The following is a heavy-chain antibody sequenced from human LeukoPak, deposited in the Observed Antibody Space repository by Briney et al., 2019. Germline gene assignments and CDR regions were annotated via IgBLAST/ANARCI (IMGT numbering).Heavy chain of an antibody. D-gene: IGHD3-22*01. CDR2: IYSSGST. Sequence: SQTLSLTCTVSGGSINSGGYYWSWIRHPPGKGLEGIGYIYSSGSTYYNPSLKSRVTISVDTSKNQFSLKLSSVTAADTAVYYCARDSTSSGVFDYWGQGTLVTVSS. CDR3: ARDSTSSGVFDY. V-gene: IGHV4-31*03. CDR1: GGSINSGGYY. J-gene: IGHJ4*02.